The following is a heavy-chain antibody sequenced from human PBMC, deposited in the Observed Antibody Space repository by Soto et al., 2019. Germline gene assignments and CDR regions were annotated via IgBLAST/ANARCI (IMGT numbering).Heavy chain of an antibody. J-gene: IGHJ4*02. CDR3: TRGAAGFDY. V-gene: IGHV3-13*01. CDR2: IGTAGDT. CDR1: GFTFSNYD. Sequence: EVQLVESGGDLVQPGGSLRLSCAASGFTFSNYDFHWVRRATGKGLEWVSGIGTAGDTYYAGSVKGRFTISRENAKNSLYLQMNSLRAGDTALYYCTRGAAGFDYWGQGTLVTVSS. D-gene: IGHD6-13*01.